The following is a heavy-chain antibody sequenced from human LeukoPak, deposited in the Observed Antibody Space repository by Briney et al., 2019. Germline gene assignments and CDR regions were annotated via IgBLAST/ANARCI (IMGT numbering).Heavy chain of an antibody. CDR2: IYHSGST. V-gene: IGHV4-30-2*01. Sequence: PSETLSLTCTVSGGSISSGGYYWSWTRQPPGKGLEWIGYIYHSGSTHYNPSLKSRVTISVDRSKNQFSLKLSSVTAADTAVYYCASRGIAAAGTGFDYWGQGTLVTVSS. J-gene: IGHJ4*02. CDR3: ASRGIAAAGTGFDY. D-gene: IGHD6-13*01. CDR1: GGSISSGGYY.